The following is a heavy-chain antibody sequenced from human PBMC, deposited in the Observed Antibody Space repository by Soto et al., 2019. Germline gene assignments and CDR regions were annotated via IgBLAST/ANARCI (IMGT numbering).Heavy chain of an antibody. V-gene: IGHV4-59*08. J-gene: IGHJ4*02. D-gene: IGHD3-22*01. CDR3: ARHEVTMSYYFDY. CDR2: IYYTGSA. Sequence: QVQLQESGPGLVKPSETLSLTCTVSGASISSTYWSWIRQPPGKGLEWIGYIYYTGSANYNPSLKSRVTISVDTSKNQFSLKLSSVTAAHTAVSYCARHEVTMSYYFDYWGQGTLVTVSS. CDR1: GASISSTY.